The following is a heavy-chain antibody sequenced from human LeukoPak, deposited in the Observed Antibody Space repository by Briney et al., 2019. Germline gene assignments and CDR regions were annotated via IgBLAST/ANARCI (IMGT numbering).Heavy chain of an antibody. D-gene: IGHD3-10*01. CDR1: GGTFSTFG. CDR3: ARGIHRGIRSY. CDR2: IIPMSGTV. V-gene: IGHV1-69*06. Sequence: SVKVSCKASGGTFSTFGVSWVRQAPGQGLEWMGGIIPMSGTVNNAQKFQGRVTITADKSTGTAYMELSSLRSDDTAVYNTARGIHRGIRSYWGQGTLVTVSP. J-gene: IGHJ4*02.